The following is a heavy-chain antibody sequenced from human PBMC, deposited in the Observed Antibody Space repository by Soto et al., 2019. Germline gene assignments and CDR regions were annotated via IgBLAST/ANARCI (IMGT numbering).Heavy chain of an antibody. D-gene: IGHD5-18*01. Sequence: SGGSLRLSCAASGFTFSSYAMSWVRQAPGKGLEWVSAISGSGGSTYYADSVKGRFTISRDNSKNTLYLQMNSLRAEDTAVYYCAKDLAMDRMYYFDYWGQGTLVTVSS. V-gene: IGHV3-23*01. J-gene: IGHJ4*02. CDR1: GFTFSSYA. CDR3: AKDLAMDRMYYFDY. CDR2: ISGSGGST.